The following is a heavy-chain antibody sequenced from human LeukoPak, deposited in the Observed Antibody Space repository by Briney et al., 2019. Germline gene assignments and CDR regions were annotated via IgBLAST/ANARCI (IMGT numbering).Heavy chain of an antibody. CDR2: ISGSGGST. J-gene: IGHJ4*02. D-gene: IGHD3-22*01. CDR3: AIMHGYYDGSGYWVQ. Sequence: AGGSLRLSCAASGFTFSSYAMSWVRQAPGKGLEGVSAISGSGGSTYYADSVKGRFTISRDNSKNTLYLQMNSLRAEDTAGYYCAIMHGYYDGSGYWVQWGQGTLVTVSS. V-gene: IGHV3-23*01. CDR1: GFTFSSYA.